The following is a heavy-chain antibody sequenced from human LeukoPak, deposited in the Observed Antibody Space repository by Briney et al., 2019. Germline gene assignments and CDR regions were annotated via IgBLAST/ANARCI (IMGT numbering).Heavy chain of an antibody. CDR2: ISYDGSNK. Sequence: GGSLRLSCAASGFTFSSYAMHWVRQAPGKGLEWVAVISYDGSNKYYADSVKGRFTISRDNSKNTLYLQMSSLRAEDTAVYYCATVPAAYYWGQGTLVTVSS. D-gene: IGHD2-2*01. J-gene: IGHJ4*02. CDR1: GFTFSSYA. V-gene: IGHV3-30-3*01. CDR3: ATVPAAYY.